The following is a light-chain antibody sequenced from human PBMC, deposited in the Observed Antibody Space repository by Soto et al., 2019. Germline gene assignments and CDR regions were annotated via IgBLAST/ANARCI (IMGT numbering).Light chain of an antibody. Sequence: EIVLTQSPATLSLPPRETATLACRASQSVSSYLAWYQQKPGQAPRLLIYDASGRATGIPARFSGSGSGTDFTLTISSLEPEDFAVYYCQQCVNWPLLTLGGGTKVELK. CDR1: QSVSSY. CDR2: DAS. J-gene: IGKJ4*01. CDR3: QQCVNWPLLT. V-gene: IGKV3-11*01.